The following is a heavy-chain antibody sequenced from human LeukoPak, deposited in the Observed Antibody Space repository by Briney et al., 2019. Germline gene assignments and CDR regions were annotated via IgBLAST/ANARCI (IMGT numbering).Heavy chain of an antibody. CDR2: IYYSGST. CDR1: GGSISSYY. J-gene: IGHJ4*02. CDR3: ARSPVAGREIIFDY. Sequence: SETLSLTCTVSGGSISSYYWSWIRQPPGKGLEWIGYIYYSGSTNYNPSLKSRVTISVDTSKNQFSLKLSSVTAADTAVYYCARSPVAGREIIFDYWGQGTLVTVSS. D-gene: IGHD6-19*01. V-gene: IGHV4-59*01.